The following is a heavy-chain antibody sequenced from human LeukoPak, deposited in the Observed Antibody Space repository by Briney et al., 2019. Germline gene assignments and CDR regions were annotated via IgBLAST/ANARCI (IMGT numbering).Heavy chain of an antibody. Sequence: GGSLRLSCAASGFTFSSYAMTWVRQAPGKGLEWVSGVSGSGGSTYYADSVKGRFTISRDNSKNTLSLQMSSLRAEDTAVYYCARGYCSGGSCQRGAFDIWGQGTMVTVSS. J-gene: IGHJ3*02. D-gene: IGHD2-15*01. CDR3: ARGYCSGGSCQRGAFDI. CDR2: VSGSGGST. V-gene: IGHV3-23*01. CDR1: GFTFSSYA.